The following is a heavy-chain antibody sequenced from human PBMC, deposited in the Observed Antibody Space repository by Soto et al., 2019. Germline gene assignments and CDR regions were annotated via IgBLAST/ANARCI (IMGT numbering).Heavy chain of an antibody. Sequence: ASVKVSCKASGYTFTIYTVSCVRQAPGQWLEWVGWIGPSSGNTDSARNLQGRVTMTTDTSTSTAYMELRSLRSDDTAVYYCARDTGNFFDYWGQGTLVTVSS. CDR1: GYTFTIYT. CDR3: ARDTGNFFDY. V-gene: IGHV1-18*01. CDR2: IGPSSGNT. J-gene: IGHJ4*02.